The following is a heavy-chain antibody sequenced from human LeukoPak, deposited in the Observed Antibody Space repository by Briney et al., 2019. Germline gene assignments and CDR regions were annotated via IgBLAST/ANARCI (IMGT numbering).Heavy chain of an antibody. V-gene: IGHV4-59*01. Sequence: SETLSLTCTVSGGSISDYCWNWIRQPPGKGLEWIGYIYYSGSTTYNPSLKSRVTMSVDTAKNQFSLKLRSVTAADTAVYYCARGDFCSKSNCYLRPMDVWGKGTTVTVSS. J-gene: IGHJ6*03. CDR2: IYYSGST. D-gene: IGHD3-3*01. CDR3: ARGDFCSKSNCYLRPMDV. CDR1: GGSISDYC.